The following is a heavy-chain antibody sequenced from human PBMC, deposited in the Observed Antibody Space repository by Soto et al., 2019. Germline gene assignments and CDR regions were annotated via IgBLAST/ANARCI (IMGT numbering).Heavy chain of an antibody. CDR3: ARLPYSSGWSVY. Sequence: SGTLSLTCAVYGGSFSGYYWSWIRQPPGKGLEWIGEINHSGSTNYNPSLKSRVTIAVEKSKNQFSLKLRSVNAEDTAVYYCARLPYSSGWSVYWGQGTLVTASA. CDR2: INHSGST. V-gene: IGHV4-34*01. J-gene: IGHJ4*02. D-gene: IGHD6-19*01. CDR1: GGSFSGYY.